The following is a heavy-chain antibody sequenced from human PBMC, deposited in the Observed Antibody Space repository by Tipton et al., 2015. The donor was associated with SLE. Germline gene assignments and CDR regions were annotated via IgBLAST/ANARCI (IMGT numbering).Heavy chain of an antibody. CDR3: ARGGRELVVFTWFDR. J-gene: IGHJ5*02. CDR1: GGSFSGYY. D-gene: IGHD3-10*01. V-gene: IGHV4-34*01. Sequence: TLSLTCAVNGGSFSGYYWNWIRQRPGKGLEWIGDINDSGSTNYNPSLKSRVTISVDTSKNQVSLKLGSVTAADTAVYYCARGGRELVVFTWFDRWGQGTLVTVSS. CDR2: INDSGST.